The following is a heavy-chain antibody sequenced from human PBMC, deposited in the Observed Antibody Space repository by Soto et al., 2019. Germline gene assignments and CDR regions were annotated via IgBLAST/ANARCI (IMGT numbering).Heavy chain of an antibody. CDR3: ARDRGPYYYGSGSSNDY. J-gene: IGHJ4*02. Sequence: SVKVSCKASGGTFSSYAISWVRQAPGQGLEWMGGIIPIFGTANYAQKFQGRVTITADESTSTAYMELSSLRSEDTAVYYCARDRGPYYYGSGSSNDYWGQGTLVTVSS. D-gene: IGHD3-10*01. CDR2: IIPIFGTA. V-gene: IGHV1-69*13. CDR1: GGTFSSYA.